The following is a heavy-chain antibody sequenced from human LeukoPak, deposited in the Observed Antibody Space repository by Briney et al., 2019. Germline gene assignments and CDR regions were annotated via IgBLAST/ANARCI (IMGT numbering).Heavy chain of an antibody. CDR2: IKSDGTFI. CDR1: GDTFSRYW. CDR3: ARDAEDSSGWTFDY. D-gene: IGHD6-19*01. Sequence: GGSLRLSCEHPGDTFSRYWMYWVRQAPGKGLEWVSRIKSDGTFISYAESVRGRFTISRDNAKNTLFLEMNSLRVDDTAIYYCARDAEDSSGWTFDYWGQGTLVTVSS. V-gene: IGHV3-74*01. J-gene: IGHJ4*02.